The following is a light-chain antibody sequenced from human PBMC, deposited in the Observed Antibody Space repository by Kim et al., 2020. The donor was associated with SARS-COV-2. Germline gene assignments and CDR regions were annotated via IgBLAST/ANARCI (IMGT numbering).Light chain of an antibody. CDR1: SSDVSGYNY. CDR2: EVS. V-gene: IGLV2-8*01. CDR3: SSYAGSNNWV. Sequence: QSALTQPPSASGSPGQSVTISCTGSSSDVSGYNYVSWYQQHPGKAPKLMIYEVSKRPSGDPDRFSGSKSGNTASLTVSGLQAEDEADYYCSSYAGSNNWVFGGGTQLTV. J-gene: IGLJ2*01.